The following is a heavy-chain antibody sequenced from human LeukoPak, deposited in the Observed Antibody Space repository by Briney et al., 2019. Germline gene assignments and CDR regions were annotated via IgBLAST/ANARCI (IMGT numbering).Heavy chain of an antibody. D-gene: IGHD3-3*01. CDR1: GFTFSGFG. Sequence: GGSLRLSCAASGFTFSGFGMHWVRQAPGKGLEWVAFIRYDGSNKYYADSVKGRFTISRDNSKNTLYLQMNSLRAEDTAFYYCARHDFWSGFKGGDYWGQGTLVTVSS. V-gene: IGHV3-30*02. J-gene: IGHJ4*02. CDR2: IRYDGSNK. CDR3: ARHDFWSGFKGGDY.